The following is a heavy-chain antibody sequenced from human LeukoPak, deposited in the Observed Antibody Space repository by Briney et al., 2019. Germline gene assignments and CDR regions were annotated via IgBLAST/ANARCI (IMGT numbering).Heavy chain of an antibody. Sequence: GGSLRLSCAASRFTFSSYAMTWVRQAPGKGLEWVSVIYSGGSTYYADSVKGRFTISRDNSKNTLYLQMNSLRAEDTAVYYCARDSTYYDSSVADAFDIWGQGTMVTVSS. CDR1: RFTFSSYA. D-gene: IGHD3-22*01. V-gene: IGHV3-66*01. CDR2: IYSGGST. CDR3: ARDSTYYDSSVADAFDI. J-gene: IGHJ3*02.